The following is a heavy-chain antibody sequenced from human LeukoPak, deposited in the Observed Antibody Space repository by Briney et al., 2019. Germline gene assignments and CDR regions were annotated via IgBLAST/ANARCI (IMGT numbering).Heavy chain of an antibody. CDR3: ARHDGLLEMATIDFDY. CDR1: GDSFTNYW. CDR2: IYPGDSDT. V-gene: IGHV5-51*01. Sequence: GESLKISCKGSGDSFTNYWIAWVRQMPGKGLEWMGIIYPGDSDTRYSPSFQGQVTISADKSISTAYLQWSSLKASDTAMYYCARHDGLLEMATIDFDYWGQGTLVTVSS. D-gene: IGHD5-24*01. J-gene: IGHJ4*02.